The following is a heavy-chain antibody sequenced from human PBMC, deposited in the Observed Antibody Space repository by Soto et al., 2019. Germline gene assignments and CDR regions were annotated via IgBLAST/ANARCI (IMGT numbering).Heavy chain of an antibody. J-gene: IGHJ4*02. D-gene: IGHD6-13*01. Sequence: ETLRLSCAASGFTFSNYNMNWVRQAPGKGLEWVSCISTGSSYIYYADSVKGRFTVSRDNAKNSLYLQMNSLRAEDTAVYYCARDPYSRATAPYDWGQGTLVTVSS. CDR3: ARDPYSRATAPYD. CDR1: GFTFSNYN. CDR2: ISTGSSYI. V-gene: IGHV3-21*01.